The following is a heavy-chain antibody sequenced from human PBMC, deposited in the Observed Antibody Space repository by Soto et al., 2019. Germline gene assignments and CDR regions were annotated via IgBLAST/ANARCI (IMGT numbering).Heavy chain of an antibody. CDR2: IYYSGST. D-gene: IGHD4-17*01. J-gene: IGHJ4*02. V-gene: IGHV4-30-4*01. CDR1: GGSISSGDYY. Sequence: QVQLQESGPGLVKPSQTLSLTCTVSGGSISSGDYYWSWIRQPPGKGLEWIGYIYYSGSTYYNPSPKSRVTISVDTSKNQFSLKLSSVTAADTAVYYCARTAMTTVGTFDYWGQGTLVTVSS. CDR3: ARTAMTTVGTFDY.